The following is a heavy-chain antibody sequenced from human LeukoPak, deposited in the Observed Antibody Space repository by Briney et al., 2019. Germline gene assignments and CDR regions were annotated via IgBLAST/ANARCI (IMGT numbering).Heavy chain of an antibody. V-gene: IGHV1-69*13. CDR3: ARNYYDFWSGPDLSAFDI. J-gene: IGHJ3*02. D-gene: IGHD3-3*01. Sequence: SMKVSCKASGGTFSSYAISWVRQAPGQGLEWMGGIIPIFGTANYAQKFQGRVTITADESTSTAYMELSSLRSEDTAVYYCARNYYDFWSGPDLSAFDIWGQGTMVTVSS. CDR1: GGTFSSYA. CDR2: IIPIFGTA.